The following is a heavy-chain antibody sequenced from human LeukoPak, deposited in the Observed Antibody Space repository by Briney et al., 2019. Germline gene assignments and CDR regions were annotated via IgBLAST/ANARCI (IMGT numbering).Heavy chain of an antibody. CDR2: IYPRDSDT. D-gene: IGHD1-26*01. V-gene: IGHV5-51*01. CDR3: ARRGVGPTADAFEI. J-gene: IGHJ3*02. Sequence: GESLKISCKGSGYIFTSYWIGWVRQMPGKGLEWMGIIYPRDSDTRYSPSFQGQVTISVDKSISIAYLQWSGLKASDTAIYYCARRGVGPTADAFEIWGQGTMVTVSS. CDR1: GYIFTSYW.